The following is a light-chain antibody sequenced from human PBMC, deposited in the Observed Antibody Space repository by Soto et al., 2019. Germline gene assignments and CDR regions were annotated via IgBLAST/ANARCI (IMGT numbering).Light chain of an antibody. CDR1: QSVSNF. V-gene: IGKV3-11*01. CDR2: DTF. J-gene: IGKJ5*01. CDR3: QQRSNWPIT. Sequence: EIVLTQSPATLSLSPGKRATLSCRASQSVSNFLAWYQQKPGQAPRLLIYDTFNRATGISARFSGSGSGTDFTLTINNLQPEDFAVYYCQQRSNWPITFGQGTRLEIK.